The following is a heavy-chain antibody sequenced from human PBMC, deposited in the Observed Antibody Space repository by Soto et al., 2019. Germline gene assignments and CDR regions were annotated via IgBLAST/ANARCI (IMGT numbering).Heavy chain of an antibody. CDR3: TRLISAAHDY. CDR2: IRDRAYSYAT. CDR1: GFVFKDSS. V-gene: IGHV3-73*01. J-gene: IGHJ4*02. D-gene: IGHD3-10*01. Sequence: EVLLVESGGGMVRAGGSLKLSCAASGFVFKDSSIHWVRQASGKGLEWVGRIRDRAYSYATAYAESVKGRFTISRDDSNNTAYLQMSGLKTEDTAIYYCTRLISAAHDYWGQGTLVTVSS.